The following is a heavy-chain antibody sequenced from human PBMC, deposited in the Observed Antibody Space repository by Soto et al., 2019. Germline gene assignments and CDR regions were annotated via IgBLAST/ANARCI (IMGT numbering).Heavy chain of an antibody. V-gene: IGHV4-59*01. CDR2: IYYSGST. Sequence: QVQLQESGPGLVKPSETLSLTCTVSGGSISSYYWSWIRQPPGKGLEWIGYIYYSGSTNYNPSLKSRVAISVDTSKNQFSLKLSSVTAADTAVYYCARIMEEYYDFPSGMDVWGQGTTVTVSS. CDR3: ARIMEEYYDFPSGMDV. J-gene: IGHJ6*02. CDR1: GGSISSYY. D-gene: IGHD3-3*01.